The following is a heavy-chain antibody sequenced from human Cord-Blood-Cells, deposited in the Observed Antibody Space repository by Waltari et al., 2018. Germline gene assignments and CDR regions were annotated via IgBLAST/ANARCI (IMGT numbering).Heavy chain of an antibody. CDR1: GGSFSGYY. Sequence: QVQLQQWGAGLLKPSDTLSLTCAVYGGSFSGYYWSWIHQPPGKGLEWIREINHSGRTNYSPPLKFRVTISVATSKNQLSLQLSSVTPADTAVYYCARETAIANLSAFDIWGQGTMVTVSS. V-gene: IGHV4-34*01. D-gene: IGHD2-21*01. CDR3: ARETAIANLSAFDI. J-gene: IGHJ3*02. CDR2: INHSGRT.